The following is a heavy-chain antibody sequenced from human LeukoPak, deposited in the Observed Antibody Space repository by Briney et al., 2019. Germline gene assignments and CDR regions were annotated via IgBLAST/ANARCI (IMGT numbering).Heavy chain of an antibody. D-gene: IGHD3-22*01. CDR1: GGTFISYA. CDR3: ARERYYYDSSGYYSRPGHNWFDP. CDR2: IIPIFGTA. V-gene: IGHV1-69*13. J-gene: IGHJ5*02. Sequence: SVKVSCKASGGTFISYAISWVRQAPGQGLEWMGGIIPIFGTANYAQKFQGRVTITADESTSTAYMELSSLRSEDTAVYYCARERYYYDSSGYYSRPGHNWFDPWGQGTLVTVSS.